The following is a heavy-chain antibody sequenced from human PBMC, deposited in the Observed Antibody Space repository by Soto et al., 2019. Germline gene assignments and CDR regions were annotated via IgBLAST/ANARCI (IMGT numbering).Heavy chain of an antibody. Sequence: QVQLQQWGAGLLKPSETLSLTCAVFGGSLSGSYWSWIRQPPGKGLESIGEIYHSGRTNYSPSLKSRVTISLDTSKNQFSLKLASVTAADTAVYYCARVGRYCTGGSCFFSAFDIWGQWTMVTVSS. CDR2: IYHSGRT. D-gene: IGHD2-15*01. V-gene: IGHV4-34*01. J-gene: IGHJ3*02. CDR3: ARVGRYCTGGSCFFSAFDI. CDR1: GGSLSGSY.